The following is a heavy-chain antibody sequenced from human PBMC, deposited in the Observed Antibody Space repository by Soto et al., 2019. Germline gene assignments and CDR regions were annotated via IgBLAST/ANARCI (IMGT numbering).Heavy chain of an antibody. V-gene: IGHV3-23*01. Sequence: GSLRISWAVAGCNFTNYAIDRVRQAPGKGLELVSGISASGGRTYYADSVKGRFTISRDMSKNMLSLQMNSLRVEDTAVYFSAKDPNGDYVGGFEFGGQGTMVTVSS. D-gene: IGHD4-17*01. CDR1: GCNFTNYA. CDR2: ISASGGRT. CDR3: AKDPNGDYVGGFEF. J-gene: IGHJ3*01.